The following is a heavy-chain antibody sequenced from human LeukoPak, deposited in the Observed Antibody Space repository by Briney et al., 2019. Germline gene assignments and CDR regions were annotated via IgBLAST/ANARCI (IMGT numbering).Heavy chain of an antibody. D-gene: IGHD3-22*01. Sequence: GGSLRLSCAASGFTVSSNYMSWVRQAPGKGLEWVSVIYSGGSTYYADSVKGRFTTSRDNSKNTLFLQMNSLRAEDTAVYYCARAAYDSSGYLTLWGQGTLVTVSS. CDR2: IYSGGST. CDR3: ARAAYDSSGYLTL. CDR1: GFTVSSNY. V-gene: IGHV3-53*01. J-gene: IGHJ4*02.